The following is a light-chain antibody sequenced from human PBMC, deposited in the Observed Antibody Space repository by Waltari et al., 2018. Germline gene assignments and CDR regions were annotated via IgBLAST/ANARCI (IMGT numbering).Light chain of an antibody. J-gene: IGLJ1*01. V-gene: IGLV1-44*01. CDR1: SSHIGGNS. CDR2: SNN. Sequence: QSVLTQPPSASGTPGQRVTISCSGSSSHIGGNSVNWYQHLPGTAPKPLIYSNNQRPSGVPDRFSGSKSGTSASLAISGLQSEDEADYYCAAWDDSLNGFYVFGTGTRVTVL. CDR3: AAWDDSLNGFYV.